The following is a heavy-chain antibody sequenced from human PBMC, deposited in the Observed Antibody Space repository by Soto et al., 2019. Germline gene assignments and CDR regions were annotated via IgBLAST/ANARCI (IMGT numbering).Heavy chain of an antibody. J-gene: IGHJ6*03. V-gene: IGHV4-34*01. D-gene: IGHD6-13*01. CDR3: ARGIAAAGRYYYYYYYMDV. CDR1: GGSFSGYY. CDR2: INHSGST. Sequence: SETLSLTCAVYGGSFSGYYWSWIRQPPGKGLEWIGEINHSGSTNYNPSLKSRVTISVDTSKNQFSLKLSSVTAADTAVYYCARGIAAAGRYYYYYYYMDVWGKRTTVTVSS.